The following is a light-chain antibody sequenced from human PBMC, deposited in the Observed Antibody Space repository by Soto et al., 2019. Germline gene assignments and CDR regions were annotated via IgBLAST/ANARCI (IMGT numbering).Light chain of an antibody. V-gene: IGLV1-47*01. CDR2: RNN. CDR3: AAWDYSLSGYWV. CDR1: SSNIGRNY. J-gene: IGLJ3*02. Sequence: SVLSQPPSASGTPGQRVTISCSGSSSNIGRNYVYWYQQVPGTAPKLLIFRNNQRPSGVPDRFSGSKSGTSASLAISGLRSEDEADYFCAAWDYSLSGYWVFGGGTQLTVL.